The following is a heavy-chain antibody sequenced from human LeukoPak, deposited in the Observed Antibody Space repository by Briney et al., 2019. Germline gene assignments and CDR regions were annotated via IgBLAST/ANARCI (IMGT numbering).Heavy chain of an antibody. J-gene: IGHJ4*02. D-gene: IGHD3-16*01. CDR3: ANGAGSRYFDS. V-gene: IGHV3-23*01. CDR2: ISSSGGST. Sequence: GGSLRLSCAASGFTFSNYAMSWVRHAPGKGLEGVSAISSSGGSTFYADSVKGRFTISRDNSKKTLYLQMNSLRAEDTAVYYCANGAGSRYFDSWGQGTLVTVSS. CDR1: GFTFSNYA.